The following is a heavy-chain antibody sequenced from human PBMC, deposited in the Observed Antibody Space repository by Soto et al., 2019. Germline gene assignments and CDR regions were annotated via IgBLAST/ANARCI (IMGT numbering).Heavy chain of an antibody. CDR2: INPGNGDT. Sequence: ASVKVSCKTSGYSFTKYGLHWVRQAPGQRLEWMRWINPGNGDTKYSQKFQGRVTITRDTSATTAYMELSSLRSEDSAVFYCARTDCSSTSCYNYYYYGMDVWGQGTMVTVSS. CDR1: GYSFTKYG. D-gene: IGHD2-2*01. V-gene: IGHV1-3*01. J-gene: IGHJ6*02. CDR3: ARTDCSSTSCYNYYYYGMDV.